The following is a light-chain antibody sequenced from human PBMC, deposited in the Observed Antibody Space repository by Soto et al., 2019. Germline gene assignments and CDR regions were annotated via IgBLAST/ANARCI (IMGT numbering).Light chain of an antibody. V-gene: IGKV3-20*01. CDR2: GKS. CDR3: QQYGSSALT. J-gene: IGKJ4*01. Sequence: EIVLTQSPGTLSLSPGEGATLSCRASQSVSSSYLVWYQQRPGQPPRLLIYGKSNRAAGIPDRFTGTESGTDFTLTIYRLEPEDSAVYYCQQYGSSALTFGGGTKV. CDR1: QSVSSSY.